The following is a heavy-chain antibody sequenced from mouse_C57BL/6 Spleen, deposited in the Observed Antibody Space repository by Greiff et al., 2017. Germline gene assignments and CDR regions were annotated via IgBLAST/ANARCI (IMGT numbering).Heavy chain of an antibody. CDR3: ARSGWLLRDYYAMDY. J-gene: IGHJ4*01. V-gene: IGHV1-18*01. CDR2: INPNNGGT. D-gene: IGHD2-3*01. Sequence: VQLQQSGPELVKPGASVKIPCKASGYTFTDYNMDWVKQSHGKSLEWIGDINPNNGGTIYNQKFKGKATLTADKSSSTAYMELRSLTSEDTAVYYCARSGWLLRDYYAMDYWGQGTSVTVSS. CDR1: GYTFTDYN.